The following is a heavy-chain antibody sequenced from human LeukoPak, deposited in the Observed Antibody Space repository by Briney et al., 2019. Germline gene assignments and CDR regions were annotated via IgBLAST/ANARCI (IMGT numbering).Heavy chain of an antibody. D-gene: IGHD3-22*01. CDR3: TTHVYYYASGGFFYSDY. Sequence: GGSLRLSCAASGFTFSSYAMSWVRQAPGKGLEWVSAISGSGGSTYYADSVKGRFTISRDNSKNTLYLQMNSLKTEDTAVYYCTTHVYYYASGGFFYSDYWGRGTLVTVSS. J-gene: IGHJ4*02. V-gene: IGHV3-23*01. CDR2: ISGSGGST. CDR1: GFTFSSYA.